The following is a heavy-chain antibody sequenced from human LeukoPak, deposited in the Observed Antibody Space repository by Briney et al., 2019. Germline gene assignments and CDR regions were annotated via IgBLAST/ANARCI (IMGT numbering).Heavy chain of an antibody. D-gene: IGHD5-18*01. Sequence: PGGSLRLSCAASGLTFDDYAMHWVRQAPGKGLEWVSGISWNSGSIGYADSVKGRFTISRDNAKNSLYLQMNSLRAEDTALYYCAKGTAMVPPDYWGQGTLVTVSS. V-gene: IGHV3-9*01. CDR2: ISWNSGSI. J-gene: IGHJ4*02. CDR3: AKGTAMVPPDY. CDR1: GLTFDDYA.